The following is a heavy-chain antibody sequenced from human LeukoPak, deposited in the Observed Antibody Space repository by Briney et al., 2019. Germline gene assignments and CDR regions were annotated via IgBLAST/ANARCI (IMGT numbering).Heavy chain of an antibody. CDR2: INSDGSST. CDR1: GFTFSSYW. D-gene: IGHD3-22*01. CDR3: ARGDYYDSSGYNYYYYYMDV. Sequence: GGSLRLSCAASGFTFSSYWMHWVRQAPGKGLVWVSRINSDGSSTSYADSAKGRFTISRDNAKNTLYLQMNSLRAEDTAVYYCARGDYYDSSGYNYYYYYMDVWGKGTTVTVSS. J-gene: IGHJ6*03. V-gene: IGHV3-74*01.